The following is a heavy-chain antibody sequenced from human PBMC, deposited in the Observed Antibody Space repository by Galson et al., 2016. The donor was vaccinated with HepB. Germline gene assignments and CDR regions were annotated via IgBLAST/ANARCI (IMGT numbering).Heavy chain of an antibody. CDR1: GYTFINYG. CDR2: ISTYNGNT. CDR3: VRGGLGV. V-gene: IGHV1-18*01. Sequence: SVKVSCKASGYTFINYGISWVRQAPGQGLEWMGWISTYNGNTKYAQKLLDRLTMTTDTPTSTAYMELRSLRYDDTAVYYCVRGGLGVWGQGTTVTVSS. D-gene: IGHD7-27*01. J-gene: IGHJ6*02.